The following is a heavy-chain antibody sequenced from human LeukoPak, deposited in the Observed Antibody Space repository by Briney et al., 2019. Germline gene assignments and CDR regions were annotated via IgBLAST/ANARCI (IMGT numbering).Heavy chain of an antibody. CDR3: TRETVTTPPDY. CDR2: ISSSGSTI. CDR1: GFSFSKYA. V-gene: IGHV3-11*04. J-gene: IGHJ4*02. D-gene: IGHD4-17*01. Sequence: GGSLRLSCAASGFSFSKYAMHWIRQAPGKGLEWVSYISSSGSTIYYADSVKGRFTISRDNAKNSLYLQMNSLRAEDTAVYYCTRETVTTPPDYWGQGTLVTVSS.